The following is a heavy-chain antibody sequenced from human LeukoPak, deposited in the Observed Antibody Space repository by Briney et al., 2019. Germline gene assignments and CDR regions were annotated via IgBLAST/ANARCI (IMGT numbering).Heavy chain of an antibody. J-gene: IGHJ6*02. V-gene: IGHV4-39*01. Sequence: PSETLSLTCAVYGGSFSGYYWGWIRQPQGKGLEWIGSIYYSGSTYYNPSLKSRVTISVDTSKNQFSLKLSSVTAADTAVYYCASLKTVPAATTYYYYGMDVWGQGTTVTVSS. CDR3: ASLKTVPAATTYYYYGMDV. CDR1: GGSFSGYY. D-gene: IGHD2-2*01. CDR2: IYYSGST.